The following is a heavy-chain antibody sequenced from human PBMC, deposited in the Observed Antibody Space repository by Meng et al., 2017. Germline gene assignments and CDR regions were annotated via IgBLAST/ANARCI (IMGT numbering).Heavy chain of an antibody. CDR1: GGSVSSNSAA. Sequence: LRLSCAISGGSVSSNSAAWIWIRQSPSRGLEWLGRTYYRSKWYNDYAVSVKSRITINPDTSKNQFSLQLNSVTPEDTAVYYCARDGYSSGWSTYYYYYYGMDVWGQGTTVTVSS. CDR2: TYYRSKWYN. V-gene: IGHV6-1*01. D-gene: IGHD6-19*01. J-gene: IGHJ6*02. CDR3: ARDGYSSGWSTYYYYYYGMDV.